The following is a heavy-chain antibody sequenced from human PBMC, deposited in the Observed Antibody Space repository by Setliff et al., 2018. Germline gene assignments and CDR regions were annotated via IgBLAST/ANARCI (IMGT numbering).Heavy chain of an antibody. V-gene: IGHV4-34*01. CDR1: GGSFSGYY. CDR2: INHSGGT. Sequence: PSETLSLTCAVYGGSFSGYYWSWIRQPPGKGLEWIGEINHSGGTSYNPSLKSRVTMSVDTSKNQFSLKLSSVTAADTAVYYCARERTLNTYYYDSSGYYYPRNYYYYYCMDVWGKGTTVTVSS. J-gene: IGHJ6*03. D-gene: IGHD3-22*01. CDR3: ARERTLNTYYYDSSGYYYPRNYYYYYCMDV.